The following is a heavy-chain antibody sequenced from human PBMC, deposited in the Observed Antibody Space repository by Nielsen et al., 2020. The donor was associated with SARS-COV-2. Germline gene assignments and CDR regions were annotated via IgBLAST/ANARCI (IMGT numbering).Heavy chain of an antibody. Sequence: GSLRLSCTVSDGSISSSSYFWDWIRQPPGKGLEWIGSIFYRGSTFYNPSLKSRLTISIDTSKNQFSLKLSSVAAADTAVYFCTREYSSSPDCWGQGTLVTVSS. J-gene: IGHJ4*02. CDR2: IFYRGST. V-gene: IGHV4-39*07. D-gene: IGHD6-13*01. CDR1: DGSISSSSYF. CDR3: TREYSSSPDC.